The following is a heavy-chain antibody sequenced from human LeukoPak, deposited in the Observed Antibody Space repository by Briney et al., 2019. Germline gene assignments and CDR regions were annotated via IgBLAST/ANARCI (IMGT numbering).Heavy chain of an antibody. Sequence: SETLSLTCTVTGASVSSASYWSWIRQPPGKGVEWIAHIYNGVNTNYNPSLKSRVTISVDTSKNQFSLRLNSVTAADTAVYYCARSRAFNSGAFDPWGQGSLVTVSS. V-gene: IGHV4-61*01. J-gene: IGHJ5*02. CDR2: IYNGVNT. CDR3: ARSRAFNSGAFDP. D-gene: IGHD1-26*01. CDR1: GASVSSASY.